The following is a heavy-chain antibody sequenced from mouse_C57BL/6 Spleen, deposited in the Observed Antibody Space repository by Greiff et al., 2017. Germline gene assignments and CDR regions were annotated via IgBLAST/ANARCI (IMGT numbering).Heavy chain of an antibody. J-gene: IGHJ4*01. D-gene: IGHD3-1*01. CDR1: GFTFSSYA. Sequence: EVQVVESGEGLVKPGGSLKLSCAASGFTFSSYAMSWVRQTPEKRLEWVAYISRGGDYIYSADTVKGRFTISRDNARNTRYLQMSSLKSEDTAMYYCTRAGGPAMDYWGQGTSVTVSS. CDR2: ISRGGDYI. CDR3: TRAGGPAMDY. V-gene: IGHV5-9-1*02.